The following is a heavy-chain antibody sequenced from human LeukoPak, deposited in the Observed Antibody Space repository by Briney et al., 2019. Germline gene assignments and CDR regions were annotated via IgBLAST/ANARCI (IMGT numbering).Heavy chain of an antibody. J-gene: IGHJ3*02. CDR3: ARTSLAGKRNDAFDI. D-gene: IGHD6-13*01. CDR2: IYYSGST. Sequence: SETLSLTCTVSGGSISSYYWSWIRQPPGKGLEWIGYIYYSGSTNYNPSLKSRVTISVDTSKDQFSLKLSSVTAADTAVYYCARTSLAGKRNDAFDIWGQGTMVTVSS. CDR1: GGSISSYY. V-gene: IGHV4-59*01.